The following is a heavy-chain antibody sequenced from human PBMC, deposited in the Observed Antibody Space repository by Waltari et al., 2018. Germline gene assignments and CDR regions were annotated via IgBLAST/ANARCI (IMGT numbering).Heavy chain of an antibody. J-gene: IGHJ4*02. D-gene: IGHD6-6*01. V-gene: IGHV4-34*01. Sequence: QVQLQQWGAGLLKPSETLSLTCAVYGGSFSGYYWSWIRQPPGKGLEWIGEINHSGSTNYNPSLKRRVTISVDTSKNQFSLKLSSVTAADTAVYYCARALIAARLPYYFDYWGQGTLVTVSS. CDR2: INHSGST. CDR3: ARALIAARLPYYFDY. CDR1: GGSFSGYY.